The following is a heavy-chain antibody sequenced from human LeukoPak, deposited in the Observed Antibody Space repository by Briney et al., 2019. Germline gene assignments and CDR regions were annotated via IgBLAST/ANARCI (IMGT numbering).Heavy chain of an antibody. D-gene: IGHD5-18*01. CDR2: INHSGST. CDR3: ARGTGYSYGFTGRERTKSRLEY. Sequence: SETLSLTCAVYGGSFSGYYWSWIRQPPGKGLEWIGEINHSGSTNYNPSLKSRVTMSVDTSKNQFSLKLSSVTAADTAVYYCARGTGYSYGFTGRERTKSRLEYWGQGTLVTVSS. J-gene: IGHJ4*02. CDR1: GGSFSGYY. V-gene: IGHV4-34*01.